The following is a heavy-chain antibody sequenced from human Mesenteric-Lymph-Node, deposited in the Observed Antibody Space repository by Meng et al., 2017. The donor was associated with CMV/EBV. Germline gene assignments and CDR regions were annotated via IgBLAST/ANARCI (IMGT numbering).Heavy chain of an antibody. CDR1: GGSISTYY. D-gene: IGHD1-26*01. V-gene: IGHV4-59*01. CDR3: ARDGSGTYGYYFDY. CDR2: IFYSGNT. J-gene: IGHJ4*02. Sequence: WGSLRLSCTVSGGSISTYYWSWIRQPPGKGLEWVGYIFYSGNTNYNPSLKSRVTISVDTSKNQFSLKLSSVTAADTAVYYCARDGSGTYGYYFDYWGLGTLVTVSS.